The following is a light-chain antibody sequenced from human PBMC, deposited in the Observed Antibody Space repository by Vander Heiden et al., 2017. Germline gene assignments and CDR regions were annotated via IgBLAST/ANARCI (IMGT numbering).Light chain of an antibody. CDR1: SGHSSYI. CDR3: ETWDSNSVV. J-gene: IGLJ2*01. CDR2: LEGSGSY. V-gene: IGLV4-60*03. Sequence: QPVLTHSSSASASLGSSAKLTCTLSSGHSSYIIAWHQQQPGKAPRYLMKLEGSGSYNKGSGVPDRFSGSSSGADRYLTISNLQSEDEADYYCETWDSNSVVFGGGTKRTVL.